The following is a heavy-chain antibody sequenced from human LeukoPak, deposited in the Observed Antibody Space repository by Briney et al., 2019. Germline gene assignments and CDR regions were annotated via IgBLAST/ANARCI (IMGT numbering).Heavy chain of an antibody. J-gene: IGHJ4*02. CDR1: GFTFNTYW. CDR2: INNDGSGT. V-gene: IGHV3-74*03. D-gene: IGHD4-17*01. Sequence: GGSLRLSCAASGFTFNTYWMHWVRQVPGKGLLWVSHINNDGSGTKYADSAKGRFTISRDNAKNTLYLQMNSLRAEDTAVYYCVREGNGDTPFDHWGRGTLVTVSS. CDR3: VREGNGDTPFDH.